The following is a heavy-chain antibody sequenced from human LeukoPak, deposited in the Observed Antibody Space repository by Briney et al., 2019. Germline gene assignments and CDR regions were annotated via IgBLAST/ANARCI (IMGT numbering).Heavy chain of an antibody. V-gene: IGHV4-34*01. Sequence: SETLSLTCAVYGGSLSGYYRSWVRQPPGKGLEWVGEINHSGSTNYNPSLKSRVTISVDTSKNQFSLKLSSVTAADTAVYYCARDGLWFGELLYSKPLDYWGQGTLVTVSS. CDR2: INHSGST. J-gene: IGHJ4*02. CDR3: ARDGLWFGELLYSKPLDY. D-gene: IGHD3-10*01. CDR1: GGSLSGYY.